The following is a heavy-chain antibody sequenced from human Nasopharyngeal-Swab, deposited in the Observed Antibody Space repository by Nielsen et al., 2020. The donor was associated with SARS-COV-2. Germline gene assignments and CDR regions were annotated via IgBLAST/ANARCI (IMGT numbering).Heavy chain of an antibody. V-gene: IGHV5-51*01. CDR3: ARPSTGGYYYYGMDV. Sequence: KVSCKASGYNFASYWIGWVRQMPGRGLKWMGIIYPGDSDTRYSPSFQGQVTISADKSISTAYLQWSSLKASDTAMYYCARPSTGGYYYYGMDVWGQGTTVTVSS. D-gene: IGHD7-27*01. J-gene: IGHJ6*02. CDR1: GYNFASYW. CDR2: IYPGDSDT.